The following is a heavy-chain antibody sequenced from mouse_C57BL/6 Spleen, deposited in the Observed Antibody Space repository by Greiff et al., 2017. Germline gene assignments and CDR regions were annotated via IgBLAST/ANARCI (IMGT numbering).Heavy chain of an antibody. CDR3: ANGSGYRFAC. CDR1: GYTFTSYW. J-gene: IGHJ3*01. D-gene: IGHD3-2*02. Sequence: QVQLQQPGAELVKPGASVKLSCKASGYTFTSYWMQWVKQRPGQGLEWIGEIDPSDSYTNYNQKLKGKATLPVDTASSTAYMQLSSLTSEDSAVYYCANGSGYRFACWGQGTLVTVSA. CDR2: IDPSDSYT. V-gene: IGHV1-50*01.